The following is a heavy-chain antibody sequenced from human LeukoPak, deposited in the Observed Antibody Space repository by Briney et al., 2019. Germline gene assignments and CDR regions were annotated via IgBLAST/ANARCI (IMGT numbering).Heavy chain of an antibody. D-gene: IGHD3-10*01. CDR3: ARHRWAYGSGRREAFDI. Sequence: PSETLSLTCAVYGGSFSGYYWSWIRQPPGKGLEWIGEINHSGSTNYNPSLKSRVTISVDTSKNQFSLKLSSVTAADTAVYYCARHRWAYGSGRREAFDIWGQGTMVTVSS. J-gene: IGHJ3*02. CDR1: GGSFSGYY. CDR2: INHSGST. V-gene: IGHV4-34*01.